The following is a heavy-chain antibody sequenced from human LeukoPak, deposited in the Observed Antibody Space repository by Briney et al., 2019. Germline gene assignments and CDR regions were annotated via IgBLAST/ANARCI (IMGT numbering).Heavy chain of an antibody. CDR2: INHSGST. Sequence: PSETLSLTCAVYGGSFSGYYWSWIRQPPGKGLEWIGEINHSGSTNYNPSLKSRATISVDTSKNQFSLKLSSVTAADTAVYYCARGRVVITIFGVVISHDAFDIWGQGTMVTVSS. CDR3: ARGRVVITIFGVVISHDAFDI. CDR1: GGSFSGYY. V-gene: IGHV4-34*01. D-gene: IGHD3-3*01. J-gene: IGHJ3*02.